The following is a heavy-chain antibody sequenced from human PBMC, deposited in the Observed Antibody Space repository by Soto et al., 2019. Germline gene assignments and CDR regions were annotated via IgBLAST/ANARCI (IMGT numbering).Heavy chain of an antibody. Sequence: PSETLSLTCTVSGGSISSYYWSWIRQPPGKGLEWIGYIYYSGSTNYNPSLKSRVTISVDTSKNQFSPKLSSVTAADTAVYYCARQRGIAAAGLWYFDLWGRGTLFTVSS. CDR3: ARQRGIAAAGLWYFDL. V-gene: IGHV4-59*08. CDR1: GGSISSYY. D-gene: IGHD6-13*01. J-gene: IGHJ2*01. CDR2: IYYSGST.